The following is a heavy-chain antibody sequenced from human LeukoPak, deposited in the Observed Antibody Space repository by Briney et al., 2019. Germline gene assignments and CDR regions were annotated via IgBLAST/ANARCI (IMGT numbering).Heavy chain of an antibody. V-gene: IGHV5-10-1*01. CDR3: ARGTIVATIGYYNNYGMDV. D-gene: IGHD5-12*01. J-gene: IGHJ6*04. Sequence: GEALKISFKGSGYRFTSYWISWGRRRPGKGVEWMGRIEPSESYTNYSPSFQGHVTISADKSISTAYLQWSSLKASDTAMYYCARGTIVATIGYYNNYGMDVWGKGTPVTVSS. CDR2: IEPSESYT. CDR1: GYRFTSYW.